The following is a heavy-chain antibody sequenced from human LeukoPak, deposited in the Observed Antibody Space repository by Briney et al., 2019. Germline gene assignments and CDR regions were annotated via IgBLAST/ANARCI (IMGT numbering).Heavy chain of an antibody. V-gene: IGHV3-74*01. CDR2: INSDGSST. CDR3: ARDPHYYDSRGYYYYYMDV. CDR1: GFTFSSYW. J-gene: IGHJ6*03. D-gene: IGHD3-22*01. Sequence: GGSLRLSCAASGFTFSSYWMHWVRQAPGKGLVWVSRINSDGSSTSYADSVKGRFTISRDNAKNTLYLQVNSLRAEDTAVYYCARDPHYYDSRGYYYYYMDVWGKGTTVTISS.